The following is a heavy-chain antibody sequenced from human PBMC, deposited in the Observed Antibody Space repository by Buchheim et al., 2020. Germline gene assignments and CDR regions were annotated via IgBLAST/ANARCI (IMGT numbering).Heavy chain of an antibody. CDR1: GFTFSSHG. D-gene: IGHD4-23*01. J-gene: IGHJ4*02. CDR3: ANPGGYGGKDY. CDR2: IWYDGRNK. V-gene: IGHV3-33*06. Sequence: QVQLVESGGGVVQPGKSLRLSCAASGFTFSSHGMHWVRQAPGKGLEWVAVIWYDGRNKYYADSVQGRFTISRDNSKNTVYLQMNSLRAEDTAVYYCANPGGYGGKDYWGQGTL.